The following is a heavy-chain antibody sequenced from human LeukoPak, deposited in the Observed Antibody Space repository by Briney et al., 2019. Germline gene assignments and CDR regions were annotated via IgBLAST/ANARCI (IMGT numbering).Heavy chain of an antibody. CDR3: AAGYCSSTSCYAFDI. V-gene: IGHV4-61*08. J-gene: IGHJ3*02. Sequence: SEILSLTCTVSGGSDSSGGYYWSWIRQPPGKGLEWIGYIHYSGSTKYNPSLKSRVTISVDTSKNQFSLKLSSVTAADTAVYYCAAGYCSSTSCYAFDIWGQGTMVTVSS. CDR1: GGSDSSGGYY. CDR2: IHYSGST. D-gene: IGHD2-2*01.